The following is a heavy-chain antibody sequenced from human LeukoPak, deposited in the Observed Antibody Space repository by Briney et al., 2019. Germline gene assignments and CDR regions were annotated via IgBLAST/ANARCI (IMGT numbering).Heavy chain of an antibody. D-gene: IGHD2-8*01. Sequence: ASVKVSCKASGYTFTSYYMHWVRQAPGQGLEWMGIINPSGGSTSYAQKFQGRVTMTRDTSTSTVYMELSSLRSEDTAVYYCARAYCTNGVCHIFDYWGQGTLVTVSS. CDR1: GYTFTSYY. CDR3: ARAYCTNGVCHIFDY. J-gene: IGHJ4*02. V-gene: IGHV1-46*01. CDR2: INPSGGST.